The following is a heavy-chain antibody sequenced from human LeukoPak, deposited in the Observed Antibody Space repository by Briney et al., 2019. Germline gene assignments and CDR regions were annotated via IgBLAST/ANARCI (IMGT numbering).Heavy chain of an antibody. Sequence: LSLTCTVSGGSISSYYWSWIRQPPGKGLEWVSYISSSGSTIYYADSVKGRFTISRDNAKNSLYLQMNSLRAEDTAVYYCARDMVVVRDAFDIWGQGTMVTVSS. J-gene: IGHJ3*02. CDR3: ARDMVVVRDAFDI. D-gene: IGHD2-21*01. CDR1: GGSISSYY. CDR2: ISSSGSTI. V-gene: IGHV3-11*04.